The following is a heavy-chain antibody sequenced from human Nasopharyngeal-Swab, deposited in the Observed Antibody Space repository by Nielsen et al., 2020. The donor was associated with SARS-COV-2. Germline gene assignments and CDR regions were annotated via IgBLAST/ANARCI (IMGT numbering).Heavy chain of an antibody. Sequence: WVRQAPGQGLEWMGWISAYNGNTTYAQKLQGRVTMTTDTSTSTAYMELRSLRSDDTAVYYCARDDYDILTGYYTGGIYWGQGTLVTVSS. D-gene: IGHD3-9*01. V-gene: IGHV1-18*01. CDR3: ARDDYDILTGYYTGGIY. J-gene: IGHJ4*02. CDR2: ISAYNGNT.